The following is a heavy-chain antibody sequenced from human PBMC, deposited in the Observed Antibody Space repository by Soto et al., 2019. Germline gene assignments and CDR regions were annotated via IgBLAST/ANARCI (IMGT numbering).Heavy chain of an antibody. D-gene: IGHD4-17*01. CDR1: GFTFSRDG. J-gene: IGHJ4*02. CDR3: AKERATTTAFDY. V-gene: IGHV3-23*01. CDR2: ITDNGRST. Sequence: GGSLRLSCAAFGFTFSRDGMSWVRQAPGKGLEWVSLITDNGRSTYYADSVKGRFTISRDNTKNTLFPQMNSLRAEDTAVYYCAKERATTTAFDYWGQGALVTVSS.